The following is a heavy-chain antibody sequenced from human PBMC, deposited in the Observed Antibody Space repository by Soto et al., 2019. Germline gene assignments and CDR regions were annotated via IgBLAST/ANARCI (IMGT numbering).Heavy chain of an antibody. CDR3: ARRGGSSRYYYYGMDV. Sequence: SETLSLTCTVSGVSISSSSYYWGWIRQPPGKGLEGIGSIYYSGSTYYNPSLKSRVTISVDTSKNQFSLKLSSVTAADTAVYYCARRGGSSRYYYYGMDVWGQGTTVTVSS. J-gene: IGHJ6*02. CDR1: GVSISSSSYY. CDR2: IYYSGST. V-gene: IGHV4-39*01. D-gene: IGHD1-26*01.